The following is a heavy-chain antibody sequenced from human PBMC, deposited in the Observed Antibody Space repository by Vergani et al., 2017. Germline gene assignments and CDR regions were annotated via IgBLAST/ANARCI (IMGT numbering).Heavy chain of an antibody. J-gene: IGHJ2*01. CDR2: IWYDGSNK. D-gene: IGHD5-18*01. CDR1: GFTFSSYG. Sequence: QVQLVESGGGVVQPGRSLRLSCAASGFTFSSYGMHWVRQAPGKGLEWVAVIWYDGSNKYYADSVKGRFTISRDNSKNTLYLQMNSLRAEDTAVYYCARGYSDSPGYWYFDLWGRGTLFTVSS. CDR3: ARGYSDSPGYWYFDL. V-gene: IGHV3-33*01.